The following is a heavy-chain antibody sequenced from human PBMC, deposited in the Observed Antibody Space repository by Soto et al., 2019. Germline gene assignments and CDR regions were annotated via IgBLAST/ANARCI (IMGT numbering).Heavy chain of an antibody. J-gene: IGHJ4*02. CDR3: ARGRYCISTSCSHFDY. CDR2: IYHSGST. D-gene: IGHD2-2*01. V-gene: IGHV4-4*02. CDR1: GGSISSSNW. Sequence: SETLSLTCAVSGGSISSSNWWSWVRQPPGKGLEWIGEIYHSGSTNYNPSLKSRVTISVDTSKNQFSLKLSSVTAADTAVYYCARGRYCISTSCSHFDYWGQGTLVTV.